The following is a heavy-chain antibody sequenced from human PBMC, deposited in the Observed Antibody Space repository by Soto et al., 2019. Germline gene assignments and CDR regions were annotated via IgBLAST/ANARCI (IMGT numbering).Heavy chain of an antibody. D-gene: IGHD3-22*01. V-gene: IGHV3-21*01. J-gene: IGHJ6*02. CDR2: ISPTSEYI. CDR3: ARVVVVIPPGYYYAMDV. Sequence: GSLRLSCAASGFSFSRHSMNWVRQAPGKGLEWVSSISPTSEYIYHADSVKGRFTISRDNAENSLYLQMDSLRDEDTAVYYCARVVVVIPPGYYYAMDVWGQGT. CDR1: GFSFSRHS.